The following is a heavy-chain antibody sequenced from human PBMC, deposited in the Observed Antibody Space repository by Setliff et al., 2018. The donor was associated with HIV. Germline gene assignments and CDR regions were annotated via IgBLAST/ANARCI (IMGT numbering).Heavy chain of an antibody. D-gene: IGHD6-13*01. J-gene: IGHJ3*02. CDR3: ARGMLRSSWYAHHDAFDI. Sequence: SETLSLTCAVSRSYISGSYYWAWIRQPPGKGLEWIGYIYYSGSTNYNPSLKRRVTISVDTSKNQFSLKLSSVTAADTAVYYCARGMLRSSWYAHHDAFDIWGQGTMVTVSS. V-gene: IGHV4-61*01. CDR2: IYYSGST. CDR1: RSYISGSYY.